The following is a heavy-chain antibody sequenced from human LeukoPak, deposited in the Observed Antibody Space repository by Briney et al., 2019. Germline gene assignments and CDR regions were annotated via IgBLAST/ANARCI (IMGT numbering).Heavy chain of an antibody. Sequence: PGGSLRLSCAASGFTLSNAWMSWVRQAPGKRLEWVGCIKSKTVGGKTDYAAPGKGRFTISRDNSKNTLYLQMNRLKTEHTAVYYCTTPAYSSGWYYWGQGTLVTVSS. CDR3: TTPAYSSGWYY. CDR1: GFTLSNAW. V-gene: IGHV3-15*01. J-gene: IGHJ4*02. CDR2: IKSKTVGGKT. D-gene: IGHD6-19*01.